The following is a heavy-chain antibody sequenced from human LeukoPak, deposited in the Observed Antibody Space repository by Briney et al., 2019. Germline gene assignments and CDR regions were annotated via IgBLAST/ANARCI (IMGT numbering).Heavy chain of an antibody. D-gene: IGHD3-10*01. CDR2: TRNKANSYTT. V-gene: IGHV3-72*01. CDR3: ASLYGSGKRWVDP. CDR1: GFTFSSYE. J-gene: IGHJ5*02. Sequence: AGGSLRLSCAASGFTFSSYEMNWVRQAPGKGLEWVGRTRNKANSYTTEYAASVKGRFTISRDDSKNSLYLQMNSLKTEDTAVYYCASLYGSGKRWVDPWGQRTLVTVSS.